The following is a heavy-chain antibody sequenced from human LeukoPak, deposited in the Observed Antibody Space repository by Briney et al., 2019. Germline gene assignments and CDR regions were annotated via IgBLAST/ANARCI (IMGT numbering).Heavy chain of an antibody. D-gene: IGHD3-9*01. CDR3: AGSLRYFDWGDAFDI. J-gene: IGHJ3*02. CDR2: ISSSSSYI. V-gene: IGHV3-21*01. Sequence: GGSLTLSCAASGFTFSSYNMNWVRQAPGKGLEWVSSISSSSSYIYYADSVKGRFTISRDNAKNSLYLQMNSLRAEDTAVYYCAGSLRYFDWGDAFDIWGQGTMVTVSS. CDR1: GFTFSSYN.